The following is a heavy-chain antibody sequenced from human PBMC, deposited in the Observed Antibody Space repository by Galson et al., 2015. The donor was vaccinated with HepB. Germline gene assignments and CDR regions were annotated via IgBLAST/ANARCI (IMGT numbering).Heavy chain of an antibody. CDR3: AREGSNHDFLTGYYKGWFDP. Sequence: SVKVSCKASGYTFSGYYMHWVRQAPGQGLEWMGRINPNSGGTNYAQKFQGRVSMTRDTSISTIYMELRRLRSDDTAVYYRAREGSNHDFLTGYYKGWFDPWGQGTLVTVSS. CDR1: GYTFSGYY. CDR2: INPNSGGT. V-gene: IGHV1-2*06. J-gene: IGHJ5*02. D-gene: IGHD3-9*01.